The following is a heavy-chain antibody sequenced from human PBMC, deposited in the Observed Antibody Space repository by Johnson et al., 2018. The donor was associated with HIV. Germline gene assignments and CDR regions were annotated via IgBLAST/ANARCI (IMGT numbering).Heavy chain of an antibody. V-gene: IGHV3-11*04. CDR3: ARDATPWGGDYVGYAFDL. D-gene: IGHD4-17*01. J-gene: IGHJ3*01. CDR1: GFTFSDYY. CDR2: ISSSGTTI. Sequence: QVQLVESGGGLVKPGGSLRLSCVASGFTFSDYYMSWIRQAPGKGLEWVSYISSSGTTIYSADSVQGRFTTSRDNAKNSLYLQMNNLRVEDTAVYYCARDATPWGGDYVGYAFDLWGQGTVVTVSP.